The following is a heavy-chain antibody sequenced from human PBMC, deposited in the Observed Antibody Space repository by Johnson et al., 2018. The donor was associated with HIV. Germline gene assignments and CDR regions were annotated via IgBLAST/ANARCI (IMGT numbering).Heavy chain of an antibody. CDR1: GFTFSSFA. Sequence: QVQLVESGGGVVQPGTSLRLACAASGFTFSSFAMHWVRQAPGKGLEWVAFISYDGTNTYFTDSVRGRFTISRDNSRNTLFLQMNSLRAEDTAMYFCVRRFYDSSAFDVWGQGTLVTVSS. V-gene: IGHV3-30-3*01. CDR3: VRRFYDSSAFDV. D-gene: IGHD3-22*01. J-gene: IGHJ3*01. CDR2: ISYDGTNT.